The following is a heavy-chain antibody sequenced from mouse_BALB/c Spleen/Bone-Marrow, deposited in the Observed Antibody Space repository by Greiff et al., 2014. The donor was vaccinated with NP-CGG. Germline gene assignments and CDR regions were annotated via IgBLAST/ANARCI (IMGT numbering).Heavy chain of an antibody. V-gene: IGHV1-31*01. D-gene: IGHD2-1*01. CDR2: INPYNGAT. CDR3: ARGYGNYDYWYFGV. Sequence: VQLQQPGPELVKPGASVKISCKASGYSFTGYYMHWVKQSHVKSLEWIGRINPYNGATSYNQNFKDKASLTVDKSSSTAYMELHSLTSEDSAVYYCARGYGNYDYWYFGVWGAGTTDTVSS. J-gene: IGHJ1*01. CDR1: GYSFTGYY.